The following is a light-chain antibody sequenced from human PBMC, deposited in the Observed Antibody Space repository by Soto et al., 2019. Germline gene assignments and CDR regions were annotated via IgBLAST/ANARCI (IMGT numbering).Light chain of an antibody. CDR2: AAS. CDR1: QGIDTS. Sequence: ILLTQSPSSLSASVGDRVTITGRASQGIDTSLAWYQQTKGKAPKLLIYAASNFQSGVPSRFRGIGSGTHFTLPVSSLQPEDFSTYYCQQLHGYPITFGQGTRLEI. V-gene: IGKV1-9*01. J-gene: IGKJ5*01. CDR3: QQLHGYPIT.